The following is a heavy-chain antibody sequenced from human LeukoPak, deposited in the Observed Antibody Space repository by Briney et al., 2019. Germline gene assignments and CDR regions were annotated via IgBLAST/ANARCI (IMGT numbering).Heavy chain of an antibody. Sequence: PGGSLRLSCAASGFSFNNYWMHWVRQAPGKGLVWVSRINNDGRSTSYADSVKGRFTISRDNAKNTLYLQMNSLRAEDTAVYYCAREWELIGHYYGMDVWGQGTTVTVSS. J-gene: IGHJ6*02. CDR3: AREWELIGHYYGMDV. V-gene: IGHV3-74*01. D-gene: IGHD1-26*01. CDR1: GFSFNNYW. CDR2: INNDGRST.